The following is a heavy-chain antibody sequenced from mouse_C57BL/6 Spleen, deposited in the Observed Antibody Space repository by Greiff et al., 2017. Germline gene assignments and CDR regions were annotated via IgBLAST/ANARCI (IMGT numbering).Heavy chain of an antibody. J-gene: IGHJ2*01. V-gene: IGHV1-53*01. CDR2: INPSNGGT. D-gene: IGHD2-5*01. CDR1: GYTFTSYW. CDR3: AREGVLIYYSNYGDY. Sequence: QVQLQQPGTELVKPGASVKLSCKASGYTFTSYWMHWVKQRPGQGLEWIGNINPSNGGTNYNEKFKSKATLTVDKSSSTAYMQLSSLTSEDSAVYYCAREGVLIYYSNYGDYWGQGTTLTVSS.